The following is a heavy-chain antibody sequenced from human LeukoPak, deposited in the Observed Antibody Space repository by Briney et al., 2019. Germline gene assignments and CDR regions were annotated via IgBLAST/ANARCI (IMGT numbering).Heavy chain of an antibody. D-gene: IGHD4-17*01. V-gene: IGHV3-15*01. J-gene: IGHJ4*02. CDR1: GFTFSNAW. CDR2: IKSKTDGGTT. Sequence: GGSLRLSCAASGFTFSNAWMSWVRQAPGKGLEWVGRIKSKTDGGTTDYAAPVKGRFTISRDDSKNTLYLQMNSLKTEDTAVYYCARENDYGDYVLDYWGQGTLVTVSS. CDR3: ARENDYGDYVLDY.